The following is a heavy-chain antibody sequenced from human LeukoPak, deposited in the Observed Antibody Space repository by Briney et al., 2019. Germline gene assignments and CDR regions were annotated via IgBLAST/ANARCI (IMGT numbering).Heavy chain of an antibody. D-gene: IGHD6-6*01. CDR1: GFTFSSYW. J-gene: IGHJ3*02. CDR3: ARGRPRGAFDI. Sequence: PGGSLRLSCAASGFTFSSYWMSWVRQAPGKGLEWVANIKQDGSEKYYVDAVKGRFTISRDNAKNSLYLQMNSLRAEDTAVYYCARGRPRGAFDIWGQGTMVTVSS. V-gene: IGHV3-7*01. CDR2: IKQDGSEK.